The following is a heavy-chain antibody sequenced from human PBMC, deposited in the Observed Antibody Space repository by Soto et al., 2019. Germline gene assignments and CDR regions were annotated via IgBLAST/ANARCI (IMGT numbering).Heavy chain of an antibody. CDR2: IWYDGSNK. D-gene: IGHD1-26*01. CDR1: GFTFSSYG. CDR3: ARERVVGALFDY. V-gene: IGHV3-33*01. J-gene: IGHJ4*02. Sequence: ESVGGVVQPGRSLRLSCAASGFTFSSYGMHWVRQAPGKGLEWVAVIWYDGSNKYYADSVKGRFTISRDNSKNTLYLQMNSLRAEDTAVYYCARERVVGALFDYWGQGTLVTVSS.